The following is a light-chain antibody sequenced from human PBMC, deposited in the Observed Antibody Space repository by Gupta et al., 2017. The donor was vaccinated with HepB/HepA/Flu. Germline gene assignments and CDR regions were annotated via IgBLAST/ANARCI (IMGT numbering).Light chain of an antibody. CDR3: NSRDSSGDHPHWV. V-gene: IGLV3-19*01. Sequence: SSQLTQDPAVSVGLGQTVRITCQGDSLRSYYASWYQQKPGQAPVLVIYGQNNRPSGIPDRFSGSSSRNTASLTITGAQAEDEADYYCNSRDSSGDHPHWVFGGGTKLTVL. J-gene: IGLJ3*02. CDR1: SLRSYY. CDR2: GQN.